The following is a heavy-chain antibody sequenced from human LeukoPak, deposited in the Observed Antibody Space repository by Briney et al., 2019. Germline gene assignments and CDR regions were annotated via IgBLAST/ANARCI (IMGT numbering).Heavy chain of an antibody. CDR1: DGSFSSYY. CDR3: ARSHYEDSSGFYYRRYYFDY. V-gene: IGHV4-34*01. CDR2: INHSGST. D-gene: IGHD3-22*01. J-gene: IGHJ4*02. Sequence: SETLSLTCAVYDGSFSSYYWSWVRQPPGKGLEWIGEINHSGSTNSNPSLKSRVTLSVDSSKNQFSLKLSSVTAADTAVYYCARSHYEDSSGFYYRRYYFDYWRQGTLVTVSS.